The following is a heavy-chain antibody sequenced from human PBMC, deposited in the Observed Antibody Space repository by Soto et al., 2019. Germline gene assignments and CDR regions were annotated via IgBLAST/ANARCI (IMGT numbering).Heavy chain of an antibody. CDR2: IWYDGSNK. V-gene: IGHV3-33*01. CDR1: GFTFSSYG. Sequence: QVQLVESGGGVVQPGRSLRLSCAASGFTFSSYGMHWVRQAPGKGLEWVAVIWYDGSNKYYADSVKGRFTISRDNSKNTLYLQMNSLRAEDTAVYYCARGERQYYDILTGYRYWGQGTLVTVSS. J-gene: IGHJ4*02. D-gene: IGHD3-9*01. CDR3: ARGERQYYDILTGYRY.